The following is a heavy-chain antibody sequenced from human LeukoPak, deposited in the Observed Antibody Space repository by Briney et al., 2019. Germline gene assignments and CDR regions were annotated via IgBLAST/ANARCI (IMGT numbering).Heavy chain of an antibody. CDR3: AREEGGYFDY. Sequence: GGSLRLSCAASGFIFDDYDMSWVRQAPGKGLEWVSGINWNGGSTGYADSVKGRFTISRDNAKNSLYLQMSSLRAEDTALYYCAREEGGYFDYWGQGTLVTVSS. J-gene: IGHJ4*02. V-gene: IGHV3-20*04. CDR2: INWNGGST. CDR1: GFIFDDYD. D-gene: IGHD3-16*01.